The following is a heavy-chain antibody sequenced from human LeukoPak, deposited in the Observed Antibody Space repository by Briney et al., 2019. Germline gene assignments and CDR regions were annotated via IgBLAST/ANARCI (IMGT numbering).Heavy chain of an antibody. CDR2: IGTAGDT. V-gene: IGHV3-13*01. Sequence: GGSLRLSCAASGFTFSSYDMHWVRQATGKGLEWVSAIGTAGDTYYPGSVKGRFTISRENAKNSLYLQMNGLRAGDTAVYYCARNYGDYGAFDIWGQGTMVTVSS. CDR3: ARNYGDYGAFDI. D-gene: IGHD4-17*01. J-gene: IGHJ3*02. CDR1: GFTFSSYD.